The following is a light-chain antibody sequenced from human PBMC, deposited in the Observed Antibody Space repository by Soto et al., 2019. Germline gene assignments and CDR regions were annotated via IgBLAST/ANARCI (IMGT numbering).Light chain of an antibody. J-gene: IGKJ5*01. Sequence: EIQMSHSPSSLSASLGYIFTITFRASQSITYWLSWYQQKPGRAPKLLIYDVFNLQSGVPSRFSGSGSGTEFTLTISSLQPDDSATYYCQQDHSFSFTLGQGTRLEIK. V-gene: IGKV1-5*01. CDR3: QQDHSFSFT. CDR1: QSITYW. CDR2: DVF.